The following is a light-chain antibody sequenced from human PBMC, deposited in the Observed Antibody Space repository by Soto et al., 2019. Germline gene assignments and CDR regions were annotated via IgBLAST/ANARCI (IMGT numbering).Light chain of an antibody. Sequence: IQLTQSPSSLSASVGDRVTITCRASEGIVNYLAWYQQQPGKAPKLLIYGASTLQSGVPSRITGSGSGTDFPLTIYSLQPGEFSTYNCQQLFRYPLAFGQGTLLEMK. CDR3: QQLFRYPLA. J-gene: IGKJ5*01. CDR2: GAS. CDR1: EGIVNY. V-gene: IGKV1-9*01.